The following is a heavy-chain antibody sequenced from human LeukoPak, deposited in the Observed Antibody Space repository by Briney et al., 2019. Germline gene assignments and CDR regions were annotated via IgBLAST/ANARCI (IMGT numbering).Heavy chain of an antibody. J-gene: IGHJ4*02. CDR1: GFTFSSYS. Sequence: GGSLRLSCAASGFTFSSYSMNWVRQAPGKGLEWVSAISGSGGSTYYADSVKGRFTISRDNSKNTLYLQMNSLRAEDTAVYYCAKIQEYCSGGSCYWVFAYWGQGTLVTVSS. V-gene: IGHV3-23*01. CDR3: AKIQEYCSGGSCYWVFAY. CDR2: ISGSGGST. D-gene: IGHD2-15*01.